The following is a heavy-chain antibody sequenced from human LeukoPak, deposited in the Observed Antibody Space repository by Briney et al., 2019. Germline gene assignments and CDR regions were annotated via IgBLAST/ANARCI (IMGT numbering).Heavy chain of an antibody. Sequence: GGSLRLSCAASGFTFSDYYMSWIRQAPGEGLECVSYISSSGSTIYYADSVKGRFTISRDNAKNSLYLQMDSLRAEDTAVYYCASLRWLQPTRGDYWGQGTLVTVSS. J-gene: IGHJ4*02. V-gene: IGHV3-11*04. D-gene: IGHD5-24*01. CDR3: ASLRWLQPTRGDY. CDR2: ISSSGSTI. CDR1: GFTFSDYY.